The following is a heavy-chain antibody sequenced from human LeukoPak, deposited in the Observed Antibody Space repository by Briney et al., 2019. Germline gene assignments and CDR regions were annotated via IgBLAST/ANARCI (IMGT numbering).Heavy chain of an antibody. J-gene: IGHJ4*02. CDR1: GGTFSSYA. D-gene: IGHD6-13*01. V-gene: IGHV1-69*04. CDR3: ARGYSSSSRFDY. CDR2: IIPILGIA. Sequence: SVKVSCKASGGTFSSYAISWVRQAPGQGLEWMGSIIPILGIANYAQKFQGRVTITADKSTSTAYMELSSLRSEDTAVYYCARGYSSSSRFDYWGQGTLVTVSS.